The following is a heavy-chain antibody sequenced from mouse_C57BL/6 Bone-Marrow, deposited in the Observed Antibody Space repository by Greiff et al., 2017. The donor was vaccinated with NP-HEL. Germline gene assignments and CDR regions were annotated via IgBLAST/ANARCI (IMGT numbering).Heavy chain of an antibody. CDR2: ISSGGDYI. V-gene: IGHV5-9-1*02. D-gene: IGHD1-3*01. CDR3: TRDHNYMGVAY. Sequence: EVNVVESGEGLVKPGGSLKLSCAASGFTFSSYAMSWVRQTPEKRLEWVAYISSGGDYIYYADTVKGRFTISRDNARNTLYLQMSSLKSEDTAMYYCTRDHNYMGVAYWGQGTLVTVSA. CDR1: GFTFSSYA. J-gene: IGHJ3*01.